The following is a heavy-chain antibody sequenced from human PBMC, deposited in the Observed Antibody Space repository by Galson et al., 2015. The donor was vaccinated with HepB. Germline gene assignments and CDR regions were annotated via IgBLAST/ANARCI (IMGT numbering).Heavy chain of an antibody. V-gene: IGHV3-23*01. CDR2: IIGSAKVT. CDR3: ARARQMVPGPRYFDL. D-gene: IGHD2-8*01. CDR1: GFTFSAHT. J-gene: IGHJ4*02. Sequence: SLRLSCAASGFTFSAHTMTWVRLTPGKGPEWVSSIIGSAKVTHYADSVKGRFSISRDNSRQTVDLQMNSLKIDDTAVYYCARARQMVPGPRYFDLWGQGALVIVSS.